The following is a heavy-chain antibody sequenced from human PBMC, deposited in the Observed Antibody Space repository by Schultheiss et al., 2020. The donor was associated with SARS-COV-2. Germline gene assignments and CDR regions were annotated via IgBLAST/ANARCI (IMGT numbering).Heavy chain of an antibody. V-gene: IGHV3-30*03. CDR2: ISYDGSNK. D-gene: IGHD2-8*02. Sequence: GGSLRLSCAASGFTFSSYWMHWVRQAPGKGLEWVAVISYDGSNKYYADSVKGRFTISRDNSKNTLYLQMNSLRAEDTAVYYCARGSAVVVYAARFGMDVWGQGTTVTVSS. CDR1: GFTFSSYW. CDR3: ARGSAVVVYAARFGMDV. J-gene: IGHJ6*02.